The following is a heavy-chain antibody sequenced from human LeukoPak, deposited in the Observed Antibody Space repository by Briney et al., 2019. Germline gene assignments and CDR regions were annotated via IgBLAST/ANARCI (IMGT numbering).Heavy chain of an antibody. CDR1: GGSFSGYY. V-gene: IGHV4-34*01. CDR2: INHSGST. D-gene: IGHD3-22*01. Sequence: SETLSLTCAVYGGSFSGYYWSWIRQPPGKGLEWIGEINHSGSTNYNPSLKSRVTISVDTSKNQFSLKLSSVTAADTAVYYCARVLAYYYDSSGRADYWGQGTLVTVSS. CDR3: ARVLAYYYDSSGRADY. J-gene: IGHJ4*02.